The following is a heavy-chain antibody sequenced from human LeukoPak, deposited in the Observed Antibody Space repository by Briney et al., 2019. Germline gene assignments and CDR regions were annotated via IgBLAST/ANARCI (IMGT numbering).Heavy chain of an antibody. D-gene: IGHD2-15*01. CDR3: ARDVYCSGGSCYSGGIYYGMDV. CDR1: GFAFSTFG. Sequence: GGSLRLSCAASGFAFSTFGTHWVRQAPGKGLEWVAVIWNDGSNKYYADSVKGRFTISRDNSKNTVYLQMNSLRAEDTAEYYCARDVYCSGGSCYSGGIYYGMDVWGQGTTVTVSS. J-gene: IGHJ6*02. V-gene: IGHV3-33*01. CDR2: IWNDGSNK.